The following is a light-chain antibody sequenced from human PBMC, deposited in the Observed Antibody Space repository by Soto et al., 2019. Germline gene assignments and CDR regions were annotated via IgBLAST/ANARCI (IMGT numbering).Light chain of an antibody. CDR3: QQRSNWPQLT. Sequence: EIVLTQSPGTLSLSPGERATLSCRASQSVSSYLAWYQQEPGQAPRLLIYDASNRATGIPARFSGSGSGTDFTLTISSLEPEDFAVYYCQQRSNWPQLTFGGGTKVDIK. CDR2: DAS. J-gene: IGKJ4*01. CDR1: QSVSSY. V-gene: IGKV3-11*01.